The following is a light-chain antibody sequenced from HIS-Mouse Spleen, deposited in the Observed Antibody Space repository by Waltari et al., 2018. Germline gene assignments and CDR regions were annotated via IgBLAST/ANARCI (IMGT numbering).Light chain of an antibody. CDR3: CSYAGSSPYVV. J-gene: IGLJ2*01. Sequence: QSALTQPASVSGSPGQSITISCPGTSSYVGSYNLFSWYQQHPGKAPKLMIYEGSKRPSGVSNRFSGSKSGNTASLTISGLQAEDEADYYCCSYAGSSPYVVFGGGTKLTVL. CDR1: SSYVGSYNL. CDR2: EGS. V-gene: IGLV2-23*01.